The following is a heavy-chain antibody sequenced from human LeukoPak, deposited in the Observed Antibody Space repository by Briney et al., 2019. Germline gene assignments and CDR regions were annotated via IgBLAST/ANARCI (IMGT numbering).Heavy chain of an antibody. CDR2: IYGGGST. D-gene: IGHD6-19*01. CDR1: GFTVSSNY. CDR3: ARAASVAGTYAFNH. V-gene: IGHV3-66*01. Sequence: PGGSLRLSCAVSGFTVSSNYMSWVRQAPGKGLEWVSVIYGGGSTYYADSVKGRFTISRDNSKNTLYLQMNSLRAEDTAVYYCARAASVAGTYAFNHWGQGTLVTVSS. J-gene: IGHJ4*02.